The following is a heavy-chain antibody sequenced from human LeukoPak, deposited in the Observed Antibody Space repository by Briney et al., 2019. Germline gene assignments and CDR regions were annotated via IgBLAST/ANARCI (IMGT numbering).Heavy chain of an antibody. CDR1: GFTFSSYA. V-gene: IGHV3-23*01. Sequence: PGGSLRLSCAASGFTFSSYAMSWVRQAPGKGLEWVSSLSGSSGSGGSTYYADSVKGRVTISRDNSKNTLCLQMSSLRAEDTAVYYCAKPMVRGDNYDYWGQGTLVTVSS. CDR2: SSGSGGST. D-gene: IGHD3-10*01. J-gene: IGHJ4*02. CDR3: AKPMVRGDNYDY.